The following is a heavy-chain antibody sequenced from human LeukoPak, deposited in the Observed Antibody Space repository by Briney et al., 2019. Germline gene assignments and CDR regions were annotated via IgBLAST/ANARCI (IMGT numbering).Heavy chain of an antibody. Sequence: PSETLSLTCTVSGFSITTAYYWGWVRQPPGKGLEWIGNIFHDGTTNYSPSLKSRVTVSLDTSKNQFSLKLSSVTAADTAVYYCARDQRSSWSPNWFDPWGQGTLVTVSS. J-gene: IGHJ5*02. V-gene: IGHV4-38-2*02. D-gene: IGHD6-13*01. CDR2: IFHDGTT. CDR1: GFSITTAYY. CDR3: ARDQRSSWSPNWFDP.